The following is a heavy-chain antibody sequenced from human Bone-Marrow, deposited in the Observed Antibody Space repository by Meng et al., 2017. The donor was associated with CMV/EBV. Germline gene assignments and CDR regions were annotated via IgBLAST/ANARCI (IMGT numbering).Heavy chain of an antibody. CDR3: ASVARYDSSGDQLFSRPQNWFDP. V-gene: IGHV3-23*01. CDR2: ISHSGDST. D-gene: IGHD3-22*01. J-gene: IGHJ5*02. CDR1: GFTFSSYW. Sequence: LSLTCAASGFTFSSYWMSWVRQAPEQGLEWVSAISHSGDSTYYADSVKGRFTISRDNAKNSLQLQMNSLRAEDTAVLYCASVARYDSSGDQLFSRPQNWFDPWGQGTLVTVSS.